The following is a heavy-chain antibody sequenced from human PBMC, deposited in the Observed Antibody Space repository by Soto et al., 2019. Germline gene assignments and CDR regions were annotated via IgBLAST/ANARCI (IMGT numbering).Heavy chain of an antibody. J-gene: IGHJ4*02. D-gene: IGHD5-18*01. V-gene: IGHV1-69*06. CDR2: IIPIFGTA. Sequence: QVQLVQSGAEVKKPGSSVKVSCKASRGTFSSYAISWVRQAPGQGLEWMGGIIPIFGTANYAQKFQGRVTITADKSTSTAYMELSSLRSEDTAVYYCARDHVDTAMGFHYFDYWGQGTLVTVSS. CDR1: RGTFSSYA. CDR3: ARDHVDTAMGFHYFDY.